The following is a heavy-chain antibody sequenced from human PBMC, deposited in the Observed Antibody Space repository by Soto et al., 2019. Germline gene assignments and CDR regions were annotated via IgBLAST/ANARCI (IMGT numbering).Heavy chain of an antibody. Sequence: SETLSLTCSVSGVSITSHYWTWVRQPPGKGLEWIGYMYYSGRTNYNPSLKSRVTVSIDPSKNQFSLQMSSITAADTAVYYCARGVLLAPDVWGQGTTVTVSS. V-gene: IGHV4-59*08. D-gene: IGHD1-26*01. CDR2: MYYSGRT. J-gene: IGHJ6*02. CDR3: ARGVLLAPDV. CDR1: GVSITSHY.